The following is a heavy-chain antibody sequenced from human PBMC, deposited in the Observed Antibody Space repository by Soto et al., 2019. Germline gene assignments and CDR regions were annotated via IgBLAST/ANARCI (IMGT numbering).Heavy chain of an antibody. V-gene: IGHV1-24*01. CDR3: ARGIAAGKIDY. D-gene: IGHD6-6*01. Sequence: GASVKVSCKVSGYTLSDLSMHWVRQAPGKGPEWMGGFDPEDDETIYAQKFRGRVTMTEDTSTNTAYMELSSLRSEDTAVYYCARGIAAGKIDYWGQGTLVTVSS. CDR1: GYTLSDLS. CDR2: FDPEDDET. J-gene: IGHJ4*02.